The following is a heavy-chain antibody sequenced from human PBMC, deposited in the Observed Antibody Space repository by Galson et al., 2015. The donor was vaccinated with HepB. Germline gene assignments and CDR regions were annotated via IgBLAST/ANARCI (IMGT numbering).Heavy chain of an antibody. CDR3: ATDINCGGDCYAAYYYYGMDV. D-gene: IGHD2-21*02. CDR2: INTNTGNP. V-gene: IGHV7-4-1*02. J-gene: IGHJ6*02. CDR1: GYTFTSYA. Sequence: QSGAEVKKPGESLKISCKASGYTFTSYAMNWVRQAPGQGLEWMGWINTNTGNPTYAQGFTGRFVFSLDTSVSTAYLQISSLKAGDTAVYYCATDINCGGDCYAAYYYYGMDVWGQGTTVTVSS.